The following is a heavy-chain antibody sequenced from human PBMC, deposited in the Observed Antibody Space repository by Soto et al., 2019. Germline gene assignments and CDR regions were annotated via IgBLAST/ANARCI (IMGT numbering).Heavy chain of an antibody. D-gene: IGHD6-13*01. CDR2: FDPEDGET. V-gene: IGHV1-24*01. J-gene: IGHJ4*02. Sequence: ASVKVSCKASGGTFSSYAISWVRQAPGQGLEWMGGFDPEDGETIYAQKFQGRVTMTEDTSTDTAYMELSSLRSEDTAVYYCATECIAAGGTYYFDYWGQGTLVTVSS. CDR1: GGTFSSYA. CDR3: ATECIAAGGTYYFDY.